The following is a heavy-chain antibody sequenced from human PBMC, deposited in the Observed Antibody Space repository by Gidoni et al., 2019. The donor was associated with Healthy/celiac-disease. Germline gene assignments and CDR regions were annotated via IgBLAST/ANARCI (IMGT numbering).Heavy chain of an antibody. CDR2: ISGSGGST. V-gene: IGHV3-23*01. J-gene: IGHJ3*02. Sequence: EVQLLESGGGLVQPGGSLRLSCAASGFTFCSSAMSWVRQAPGKGLEWVSAISGSGGSTYYADSVKGRFTISRDNSKNTLYLQMNSLRAEDTAVYYCAKHPGGERWLQLYDAFDIWGQGTMVTVSS. CDR3: AKHPGGERWLQLYDAFDI. CDR1: GFTFCSSA. D-gene: IGHD1-1*01.